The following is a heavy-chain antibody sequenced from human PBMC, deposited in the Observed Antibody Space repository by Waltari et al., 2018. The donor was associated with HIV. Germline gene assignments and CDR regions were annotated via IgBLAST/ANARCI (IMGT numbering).Heavy chain of an antibody. D-gene: IGHD3-16*01. V-gene: IGHV3-21*01. CDR1: GFTFSSYS. J-gene: IGHJ3*02. Sequence: EVQLVESGGGLVKPGGSLRLSCAASGFTFSSYSMNWVRQAPGKGLEWVSSISSSSSYIYYADSVKGRFTISRDNAKNARDLQRNSRRAEDTAVYYGAREPRGGATQAVDIWGQGTMGTGS. CDR3: AREPRGGATQAVDI. CDR2: ISSSSSYI.